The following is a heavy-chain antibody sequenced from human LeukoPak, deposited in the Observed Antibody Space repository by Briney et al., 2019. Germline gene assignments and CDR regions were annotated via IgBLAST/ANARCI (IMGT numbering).Heavy chain of an antibody. V-gene: IGHV3-23*01. CDR1: GFTFSSYA. D-gene: IGHD1-1*01. CDR2: ISGSGGST. CDR3: AKDGTSGTWDN. Sequence: SGGSLRLSCAASGFTFSSYAMSWVRQAPGKGLEWVSAISGSGGSTYYADSVKGRFTISRDNSKSTLYLQLNSLKTEDTALYYCAKDGTSGTWDNWGQGTLVTVSS. J-gene: IGHJ4*02.